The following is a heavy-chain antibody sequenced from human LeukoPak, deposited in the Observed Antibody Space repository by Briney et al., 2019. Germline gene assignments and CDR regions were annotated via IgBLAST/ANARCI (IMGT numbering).Heavy chain of an antibody. V-gene: IGHV7-4-1*02. Sequence: ASVKVSCKASGYTFTSYAMNWVRQAPGQGLEWMGWINTNTGNPTYAQGFTGRFVFSLDTSVSTAYLQISSLKAEDTAVYYCARDTHYDFWSGYYSYYYYMDVWGKGTTVTASS. D-gene: IGHD3-3*01. CDR3: ARDTHYDFWSGYYSYYYYMDV. CDR2: INTNTGNP. J-gene: IGHJ6*03. CDR1: GYTFTSYA.